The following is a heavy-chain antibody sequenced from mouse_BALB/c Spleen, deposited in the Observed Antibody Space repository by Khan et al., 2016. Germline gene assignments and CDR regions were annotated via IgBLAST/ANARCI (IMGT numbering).Heavy chain of an antibody. CDR2: INPNTGYT. CDR1: GYTFTDYW. CDR3: ARWSCCYGSSYGWFAY. V-gene: IGHV1-7*01. Sequence: QVQLKESGAELAKPGASVKMSCKASGYTFTDYWMHWVKQRPGQGLEWIGYINPNTGYTEYNQKFKDKATLTADKSSSTAYMQLSSLTSEDSAVYYCARWSCCYGSSYGWFAYWGQGTLVTVSA. J-gene: IGHJ3*01. D-gene: IGHD1-1*01.